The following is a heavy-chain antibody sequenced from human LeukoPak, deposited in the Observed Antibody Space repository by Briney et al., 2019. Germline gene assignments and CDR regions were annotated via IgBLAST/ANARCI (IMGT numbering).Heavy chain of an antibody. CDR2: INHSGST. D-gene: IGHD5-18*01. CDR1: GGSFSGYY. J-gene: IGHJ3*02. Sequence: PSETLSLTCAVYGGSFSGYYWSWIRQPPGKGLEWIGEINHSGSTNYNPSLKSRVSISVDTSKNQFSLKLSSVTAADTAVYYCARNGGTWVQRWLDAFDIWGQGTMVTVSS. V-gene: IGHV4-34*01. CDR3: ARNGGTWVQRWLDAFDI.